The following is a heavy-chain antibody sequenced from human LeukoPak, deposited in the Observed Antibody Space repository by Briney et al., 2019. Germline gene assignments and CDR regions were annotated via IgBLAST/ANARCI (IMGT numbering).Heavy chain of an antibody. CDR1: GFTFSSYW. D-gene: IGHD6-13*01. Sequence: GGSLRLSCAASGFTFSSYWMSWVRQAPGKGLEWVANIKQDGTEKYYVDSVKGRFTISRDNAKNSLYLQMNSLRAEDTAVYYCARERAAAGRWFDSWGQGTLVTVSS. CDR3: ARERAAAGRWFDS. CDR2: IKQDGTEK. V-gene: IGHV3-7*01. J-gene: IGHJ5*01.